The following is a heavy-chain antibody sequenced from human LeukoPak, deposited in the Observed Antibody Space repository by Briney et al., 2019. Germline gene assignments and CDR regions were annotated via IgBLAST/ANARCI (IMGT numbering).Heavy chain of an antibody. J-gene: IGHJ6*02. CDR2: IFYDGSYK. V-gene: IGHV3-33*08. D-gene: IGHD3-10*02. CDR1: GFTFSRYA. CDR3: ARDLHYYVAMDV. Sequence: GRSLRLSCAASGFTFSRYAMHWVRQAPGKGLEWVAIIFYDGSYKYFADSVKGRFAISRDNSKSMLFLQLNSLRAEDTALYYCARDLHYYVAMDVWGQGTTVTVSS.